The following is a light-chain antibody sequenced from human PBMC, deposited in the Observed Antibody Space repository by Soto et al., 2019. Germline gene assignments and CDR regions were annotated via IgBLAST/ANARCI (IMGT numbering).Light chain of an antibody. CDR1: QNINTY. V-gene: IGKV1-39*01. J-gene: IGKJ4*01. CDR2: GAS. CDR3: QQSLKGPLT. Sequence: DIQMTQSPSSLSASVGDRVTITCRASQNINTYLNWYQQKPGKAPKFLMYGASTLQSGVPSRFSGSGSGTDFTLTISSLQPEDFATYYCQQSLKGPLTFGGGTKLEIK.